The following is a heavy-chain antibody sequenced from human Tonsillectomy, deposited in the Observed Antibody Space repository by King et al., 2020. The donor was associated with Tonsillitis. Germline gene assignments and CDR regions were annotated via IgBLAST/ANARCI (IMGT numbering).Heavy chain of an antibody. V-gene: IGHV1-8*01. CDR2: MNPNSGNT. J-gene: IGHJ6*03. Sequence: QLVQSGAEVKKPGASVKVSCKASGDTFTSYDINWVRQATGQGLEWMGWMNPNSGNTGYAQKFQGRVTMTRNTSIGTAYMELSNLRSEDTAVYYCAKGNYYGSGSYYYMGVWGKGTTVTVSS. D-gene: IGHD3-10*01. CDR1: GDTFTSYD. CDR3: AKGNYYGSGSYYYMGV.